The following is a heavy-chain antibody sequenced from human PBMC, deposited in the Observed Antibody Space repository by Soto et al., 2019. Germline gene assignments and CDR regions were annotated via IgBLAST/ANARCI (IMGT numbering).Heavy chain of an antibody. CDR2: IYSGGST. CDR3: ARVPPSDGMDV. CDR1: GFTVSSNY. D-gene: IGHD6-19*01. J-gene: IGHJ6*02. V-gene: IGHV3-53*01. Sequence: PGGSLRLSCAASGFTVSSNYMSWVRQAPGKGLEWVSVIYSGGSTYYADSVKGRFTISRDNSKNTLYLQMNSLRAEDTAVYYCARVPPSDGMDVWGQGTTVTVSS.